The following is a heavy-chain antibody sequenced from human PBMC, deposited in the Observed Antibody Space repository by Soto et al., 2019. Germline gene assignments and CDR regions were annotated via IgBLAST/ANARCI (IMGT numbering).Heavy chain of an antibody. J-gene: IGHJ6*03. V-gene: IGHV3-66*01. CDR3: ARDQGRLLWFGELSYYYYYMDV. CDR2: IYSGGST. CDR1: GFTVSSNY. Sequence: GGSLRLSCAASGFTVSSNYMSWVRQAPGKGLEWVSVIYSGGSTYYADSVKGRFTISRDNSKNTLYLQMNSLRAEDTAGYYCARDQGRLLWFGELSYYYYYMDVWGKGTTVTVSS. D-gene: IGHD3-10*01.